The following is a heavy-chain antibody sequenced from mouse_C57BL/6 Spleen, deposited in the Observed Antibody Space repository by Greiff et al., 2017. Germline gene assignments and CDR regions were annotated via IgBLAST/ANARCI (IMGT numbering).Heavy chain of an antibody. CDR2: IHPSDSDT. CDR3: ARHEDAHYGRRYYAMDY. J-gene: IGHJ4*01. D-gene: IGHD1-1*01. CDR1: GYTFTSYW. V-gene: IGHV1-74*01. Sequence: QVQLQQPGAELVKPGASVKVSCKASGYTFTSYWMHWVKQRPGQGLEWIGRIHPSDSDTNYNQKFKGKATLTVDKSSSTVYMELSRLTSEDSAVYFCARHEDAHYGRRYYAMDYWGQGTSVTVSS.